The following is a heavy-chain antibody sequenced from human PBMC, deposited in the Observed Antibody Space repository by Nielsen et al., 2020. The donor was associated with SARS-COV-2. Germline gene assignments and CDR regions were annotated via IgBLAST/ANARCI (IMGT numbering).Heavy chain of an antibody. CDR3: ARVGSYGDPEYLDY. CDR2: ITWNGVTL. Sequence: SLKISCAASGFRFDDYAMHWVRQVPGKGLEWVSGITWNGVTLGYADSVKGRFTISRDNARNTLYLQMNSLRVEDTAVYYCARVGSYGDPEYLDYWGQGALVTVSS. J-gene: IGHJ4*02. D-gene: IGHD4/OR15-4a*01. CDR1: GFRFDDYA. V-gene: IGHV3-9*01.